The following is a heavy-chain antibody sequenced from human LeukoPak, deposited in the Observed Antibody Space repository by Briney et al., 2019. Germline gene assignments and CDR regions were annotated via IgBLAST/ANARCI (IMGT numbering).Heavy chain of an antibody. J-gene: IGHJ4*02. Sequence: GGSLRLSCTVSGFTVSSNSMSWVRQAPGKGMEWVSFIYSDNTHYSASVKGRFTISRDNSKNTLYLQMNSLRAEDTAVYYCARRAGAYSHPYDYWGQGTLVTVSS. D-gene: IGHD4/OR15-4a*01. CDR3: ARRAGAYSHPYDY. CDR1: GFTVSSNS. V-gene: IGHV3-53*01. CDR2: IYSDNT.